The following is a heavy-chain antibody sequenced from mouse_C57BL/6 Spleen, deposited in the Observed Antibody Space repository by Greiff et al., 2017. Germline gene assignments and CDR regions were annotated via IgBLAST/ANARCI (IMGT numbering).Heavy chain of an antibody. D-gene: IGHD2-3*01. CDR1: GYTFTSYW. J-gene: IGHJ1*03. CDR2: IDPSDSET. V-gene: IGHV1-52*01. CDR3: ALDDGYSESYWYFDV. Sequence: QVQLQQPGAELVRPGSSVKLSCKASGYTFTSYWMHWVKQRPIQGLEWIGNIDPSDSETHYNQKFKDKATLTVDKSSSTAYMQLSSLTSEDSAVYYCALDDGYSESYWYFDVWGTGTTGTVSS.